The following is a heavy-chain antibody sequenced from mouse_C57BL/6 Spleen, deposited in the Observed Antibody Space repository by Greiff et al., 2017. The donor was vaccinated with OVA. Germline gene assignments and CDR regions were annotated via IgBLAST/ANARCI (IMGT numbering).Heavy chain of an antibody. Sequence: QVQLQQPGAELVKPGASVKLSCKASGYTFTSYWMHCVKQRPGQGLEWIGMIHPNSGSTNYNEKFKSKATLTVDKSSSTAYMQLSSLTSEDSAVYYCARGTYYSNYDYFDYWGQGTTLTVSS. V-gene: IGHV1-64*01. CDR3: ARGTYYSNYDYFDY. CDR1: GYTFTSYW. CDR2: IHPNSGST. J-gene: IGHJ2*01. D-gene: IGHD2-5*01.